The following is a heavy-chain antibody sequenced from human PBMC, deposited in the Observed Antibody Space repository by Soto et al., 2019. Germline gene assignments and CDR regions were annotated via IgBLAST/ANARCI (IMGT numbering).Heavy chain of an antibody. CDR2: ISYDGRNT. J-gene: IGHJ4*02. D-gene: IGHD1-26*01. Sequence: GGSLRLSCAASGFTFNTYAMHWVRQAPGKGLEWVAVISYDGRNTYYADSVKGRFTISRDNSQNTLYLQMNSLRGEDTAVYFCARDRGGSYSMAYQLDCWGQGTLVTVSS. V-gene: IGHV3-30*04. CDR3: ARDRGGSYSMAYQLDC. CDR1: GFTFNTYA.